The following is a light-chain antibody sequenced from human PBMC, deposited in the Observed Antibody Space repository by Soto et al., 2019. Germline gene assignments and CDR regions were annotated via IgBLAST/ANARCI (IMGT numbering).Light chain of an antibody. CDR2: AAS. V-gene: IGKV3-15*01. Sequence: DIVMTQSPATLSLSPGERATLSCRARQSISRNLAWYQHTPGQAPRLLTYAASTRASDIPARFSGGGSGTEFSLSITSLQSEDFALYCCQQYKNWPPRYTFGQGTRL. CDR3: QQYKNWPPRYT. CDR1: QSISRN. J-gene: IGKJ2*01.